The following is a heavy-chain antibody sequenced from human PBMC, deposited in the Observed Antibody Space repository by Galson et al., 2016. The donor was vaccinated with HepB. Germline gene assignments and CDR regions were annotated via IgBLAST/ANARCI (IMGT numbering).Heavy chain of an antibody. Sequence: SLRLSCAASGFTFSSYSMVWVRQTPGKGLEWVSDIIGSGGSTLYGNSVKGRFTISRDNSKNTVYLQMNSLIASDTAVYYCEASSGWWAEHYWGQGTLVTVSS. CDR1: GFTFSSYS. CDR3: EASSGWWAEHY. V-gene: IGHV3-23*01. CDR2: IIGSGGST. D-gene: IGHD6-19*01. J-gene: IGHJ4*02.